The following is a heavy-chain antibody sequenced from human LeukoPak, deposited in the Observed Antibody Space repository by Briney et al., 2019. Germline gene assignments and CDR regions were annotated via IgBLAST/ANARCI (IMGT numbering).Heavy chain of an antibody. D-gene: IGHD2-2*02. J-gene: IGHJ6*02. V-gene: IGHV3-33*06. CDR1: GFTFRNHA. CDR2: IWSDGSNK. CDR3: AKEAVVAPAAISYYCYGMDV. Sequence: GGSLRLSCAASGFTFRNHAIHWVRQAPGKGPEWMTQIWSDGSNKYYADSVKGRFTISRDNSGNTAYLQMNSLRADDTAVYYCAKEAVVAPAAISYYCYGMDVWGQGTTVTVSS.